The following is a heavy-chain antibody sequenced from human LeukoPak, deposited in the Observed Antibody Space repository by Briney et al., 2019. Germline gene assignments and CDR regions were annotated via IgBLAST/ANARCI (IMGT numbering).Heavy chain of an antibody. CDR2: ISSSGSTI. J-gene: IGHJ4*02. Sequence: GGSLRLSCAASGFTFSDYYMSWIRQAPGKGLEWVSYISSSGSTIYYADSVKGHFTVSRDNSKNTLYLQMNSLRAEDTAVYYCARGDTSGWSLYYFDYWGQGILVTVSS. V-gene: IGHV3-11*01. CDR1: GFTFSDYY. CDR3: ARGDTSGWSLYYFDY. D-gene: IGHD6-19*01.